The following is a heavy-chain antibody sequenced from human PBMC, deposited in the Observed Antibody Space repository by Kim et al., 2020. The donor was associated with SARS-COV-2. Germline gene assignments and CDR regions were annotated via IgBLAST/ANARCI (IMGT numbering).Heavy chain of an antibody. V-gene: IGHV3-53*04. J-gene: IGHJ3*02. CDR2: IYSGGST. Sequence: GGSLRLSCAASGFTVSSNYMSWVRQAPGKGLEWVSLIYSGGSTYYADSVKGRFTISRHNSKNTRYLQMNSLGAEDTAVYYCAGRSDSSGYYPADAFDIWGQGTMVTVSS. D-gene: IGHD3-22*01. CDR1: GFTVSSNY. CDR3: AGRSDSSGYYPADAFDI.